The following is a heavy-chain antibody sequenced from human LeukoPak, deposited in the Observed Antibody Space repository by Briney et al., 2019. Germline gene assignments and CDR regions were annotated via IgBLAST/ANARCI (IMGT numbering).Heavy chain of an antibody. CDR1: GGSISSYY. J-gene: IGHJ5*02. CDR2: IYYTGST. V-gene: IGHV4-59*01. D-gene: IGHD3-9*01. CDR3: ATLTGYSSESWFDP. Sequence: NTSETLSLTCTVSGGSISSYYWSWIRQPPGKGLEWIGYIYYTGSTNYNPSLKSRVTISVDTSKNQFSLKLSSVTAADTAVYYCATLTGYSSESWFDPWGQGILVTVSS.